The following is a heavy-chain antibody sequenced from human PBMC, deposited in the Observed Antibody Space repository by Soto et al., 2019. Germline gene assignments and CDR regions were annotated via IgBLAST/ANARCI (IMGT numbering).Heavy chain of an antibody. Sequence: GASVKVSCKASGYTFTSYGISWVRQAPGQGLEWVGWISAYNGNTNYAQKLQGRVTMTTDTSTSTAYMELRSLRSDDTAVYYCARYFSDDYGDFDAFGIWGQGTMVTVSS. V-gene: IGHV1-18*01. CDR1: GYTFTSYG. J-gene: IGHJ3*02. CDR3: ARYFSDDYGDFDAFGI. CDR2: ISAYNGNT. D-gene: IGHD4-17*01.